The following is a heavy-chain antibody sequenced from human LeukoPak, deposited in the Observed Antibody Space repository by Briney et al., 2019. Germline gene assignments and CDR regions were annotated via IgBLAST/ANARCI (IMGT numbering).Heavy chain of an antibody. Sequence: SETLSLTCTVSGGSISSSSYYWGWIRQPPGKGLEWIGSIYYSGSTYYNPSLKSRVTISVDTSKNQFSLKLSSVTAADTAVYYCARLVDYYDSSGYYPTTHVFDYWGQGTLVTVSS. CDR2: IYYSGST. CDR3: ARLVDYYDSSGYYPTTHVFDY. J-gene: IGHJ4*02. V-gene: IGHV4-39*01. CDR1: GGSISSSSYY. D-gene: IGHD3-22*01.